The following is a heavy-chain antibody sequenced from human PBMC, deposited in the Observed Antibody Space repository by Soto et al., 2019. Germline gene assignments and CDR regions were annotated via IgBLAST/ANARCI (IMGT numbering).Heavy chain of an antibody. CDR2: IIPILGIA. Sequence: SVKVSWKASGRTFTSYTISWCRQAPGQGLEWMGRIIPILGIANYAQKFQGRVTITADKSTSTAYMELSSLRSEDTAVYYCAREKVEWHPVGEAFDIWGQGTMVTVSS. J-gene: IGHJ3*02. D-gene: IGHD2-8*01. CDR3: AREKVEWHPVGEAFDI. V-gene: IGHV1-69*04. CDR1: GRTFTSYT.